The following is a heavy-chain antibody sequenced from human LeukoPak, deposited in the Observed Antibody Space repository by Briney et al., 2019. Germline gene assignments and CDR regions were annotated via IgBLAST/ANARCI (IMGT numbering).Heavy chain of an antibody. CDR1: GYTFTSYD. CDR2: MNPNSGNT. Sequence: ASVKVSCKASGYTFTSYDTNWVRQATGQGLEWMGWMNPNSGNTGYAQKFQGRVTMTRNTSISTAYMELSSLRSEDTAVYYCARGRFGYYDFWSGYYPSYFDYWGQGTLVTVSS. J-gene: IGHJ4*02. D-gene: IGHD3-3*01. CDR3: ARGRFGYYDFWSGYYPSYFDY. V-gene: IGHV1-8*01.